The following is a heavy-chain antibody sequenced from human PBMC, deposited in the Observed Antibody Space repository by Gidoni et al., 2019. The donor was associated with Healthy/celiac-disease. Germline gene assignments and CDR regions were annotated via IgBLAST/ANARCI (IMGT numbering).Heavy chain of an antibody. CDR1: GDSVSSNRAA. D-gene: IGHD3-10*01. CDR2: TYYRSKWYN. Sequence: QVQLQQSGPGLVKPSQTLSLTCAISGDSVSSNRAAWNWIRQSPSRGLEWLGRTYYRSKWYNDYAVSVKSRITINPDTSKNQFSLQLNSVTPEDTAVYYCARSITMVQGPSNWFDPWGQETLVTVSS. J-gene: IGHJ5*02. CDR3: ARSITMVQGPSNWFDP. V-gene: IGHV6-1*01.